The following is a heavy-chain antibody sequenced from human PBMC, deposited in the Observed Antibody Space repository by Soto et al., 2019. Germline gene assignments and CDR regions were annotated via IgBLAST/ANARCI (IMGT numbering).Heavy chain of an antibody. J-gene: IGHJ3*02. CDR2: VSAYNRNT. Sequence: ASVTVCCKTFVYTFRKSGITWMRQAPGQGLEWVGWVSAYNRNTNYAQKFQGRVTITADESTSTAYMELSSLRSEDTAVYYCARGLGGGCYWNDAFDIWGQATIVTVSS. CDR1: VYTFRKSG. D-gene: IGHD1-26*01. CDR3: ARGLGGGCYWNDAFDI. V-gene: IGHV1-18*01.